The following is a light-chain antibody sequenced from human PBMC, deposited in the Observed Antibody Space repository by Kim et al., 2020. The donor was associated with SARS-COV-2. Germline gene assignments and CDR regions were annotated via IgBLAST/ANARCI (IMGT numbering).Light chain of an antibody. CDR1: KLGDKY. J-gene: IGLJ1*01. V-gene: IGLV3-1*01. Sequence: SYELNQPPSVSVSPGQTASITCSGDKLGDKYACWYQQKPGQSPVLVIYQDSKRPSGIPERFSGSNSGNTATLTISGTQAMDEADYYCQAWDSSTASYVFGTGTKVTVL. CDR3: QAWDSSTASYV. CDR2: QDS.